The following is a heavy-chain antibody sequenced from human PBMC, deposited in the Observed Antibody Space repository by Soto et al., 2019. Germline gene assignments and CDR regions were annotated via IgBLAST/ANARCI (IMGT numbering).Heavy chain of an antibody. CDR3: ARGWYSSSCYYFDY. CDR2: IYSGGNT. V-gene: IGHV3-66*02. J-gene: IGHJ4*02. D-gene: IGHD6-13*01. Sequence: GSLRLSCAASGFTVSSNYMSWVRQAPGKGLEWVSVIYSGGNTYYADSVKGRFTISRDNTKNTLYLQMNSMRAEDTALYYCARGWYSSSCYYFDYWGQGTLVTVSS. CDR1: GFTVSSNY.